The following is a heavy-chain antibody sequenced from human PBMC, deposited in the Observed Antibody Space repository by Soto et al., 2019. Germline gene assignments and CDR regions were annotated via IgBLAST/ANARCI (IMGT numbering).Heavy chain of an antibody. D-gene: IGHD2-15*01. CDR1: GFTFSSYA. Sequence: QVQLVESGGGVVQPGRSLRLSCAASGFTFSSYAMHWVRQAPGKGLEWVAVISYDGSNKYYADSVKGRFTISRDNSKNTLYLQMNSLRAEDTAVYYCARAGCAGGSCYTLVGLRYGMDVWGQGTTVTVSS. CDR2: ISYDGSNK. V-gene: IGHV3-30-3*01. CDR3: ARAGCAGGSCYTLVGLRYGMDV. J-gene: IGHJ6*02.